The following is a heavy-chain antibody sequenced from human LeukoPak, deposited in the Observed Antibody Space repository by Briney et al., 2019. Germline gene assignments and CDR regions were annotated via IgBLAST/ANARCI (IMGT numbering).Heavy chain of an antibody. CDR1: GGFISSYY. D-gene: IGHD3-10*01. CDR3: ARTSREKGSGSYYNPASGYYYYMDV. Sequence: SETLSLTCTVSGGFISSYYWSWIRQPPGKGLEWIGYIYYSGSTNYNPSLKSRVTISVDTSKNQFSLKLSSVTAADTAVYYCARTSREKGSGSYYNPASGYYYYMDVWGKGTTVTVSS. J-gene: IGHJ6*03. CDR2: IYYSGST. V-gene: IGHV4-59*01.